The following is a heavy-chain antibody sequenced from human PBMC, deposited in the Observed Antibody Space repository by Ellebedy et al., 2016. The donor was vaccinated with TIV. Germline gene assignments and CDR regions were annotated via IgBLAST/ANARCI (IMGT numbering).Heavy chain of an antibody. V-gene: IGHV1-24*01. CDR3: TREGTRCSSDY. Sequence: ASVKVSCKVSGFTLTDFSMHWVRQAPGKGPEWMGGFDPEDGETIYAQKFQDRVTLTTDTSTSTAYMELRSLRSDDTAVYYCTREGTRCSSDYWGQGTLVTVSS. CDR1: GFTLTDFS. D-gene: IGHD3-10*02. J-gene: IGHJ4*02. CDR2: FDPEDGET.